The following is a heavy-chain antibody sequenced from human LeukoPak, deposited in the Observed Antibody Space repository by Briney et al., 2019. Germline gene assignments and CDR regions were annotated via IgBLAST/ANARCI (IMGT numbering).Heavy chain of an antibody. D-gene: IGHD3-10*01. CDR3: ARGGRGSGSYYQPPYYYYYGMDV. J-gene: IGHJ6*02. CDR1: GYTFTSYY. CDR2: INPSGGST. Sequence: ASVKVSCRASGYTFTSYYMHWVRQAPGPGLEWMGIINPSGGSTSYAQKFQGRVTMTRDTSTSTVYMELSSLRSEDTAVYYCARGGRGSGSYYQPPYYYYYGMDVWGQGTTVTVSS. V-gene: IGHV1-46*01.